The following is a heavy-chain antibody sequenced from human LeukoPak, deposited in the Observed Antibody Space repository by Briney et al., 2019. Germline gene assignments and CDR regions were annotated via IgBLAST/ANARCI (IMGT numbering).Heavy chain of an antibody. J-gene: IGHJ4*02. V-gene: IGHV3-49*04. CDR2: IRSKAYGGTT. CDR3: TSNLWFGELLAFDY. Sequence: PGRSLRLSCTASGFTFGDYAMSWVRQAPGKGLEWVGFIRSKAYGGTTEYAASVKGRFTISRDDSKSIAYLQMNSLKTEDTAVYYCTSNLWFGELLAFDYWGQGTLVTVSS. CDR1: GFTFGDYA. D-gene: IGHD3-10*01.